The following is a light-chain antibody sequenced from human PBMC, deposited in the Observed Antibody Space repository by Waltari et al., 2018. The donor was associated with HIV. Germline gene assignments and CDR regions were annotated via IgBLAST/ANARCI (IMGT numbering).Light chain of an antibody. Sequence: DIQLTQSPSLLSASVGDGLTITCRASQGISSSLAWYQQKPGKAPNLLIFDASTLQVGVPSRFSGSGSGTEFTLTVDSLQPEDFATYYCQQLKSYPHTFGGGTRVEI. CDR2: DAS. J-gene: IGKJ4*01. CDR3: QQLKSYPHT. CDR1: QGISSS. V-gene: IGKV1-9*01.